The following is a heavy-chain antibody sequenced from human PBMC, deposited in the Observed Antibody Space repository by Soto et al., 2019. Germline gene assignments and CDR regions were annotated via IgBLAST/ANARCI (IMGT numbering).Heavy chain of an antibody. D-gene: IGHD6-6*01. CDR2: MSYDGSHI. Sequence: QVHLVESGGGVVQPGRSLRLSCAASGFTFSSYTIHWVRQAPGTGLEWVAVMSYDGSHIYYADSVEGRFTISRDNSRNTLDLQMNSLRVEDTAVYYCARGFVGSSSFYSFDYWGQGTLVTVSS. J-gene: IGHJ4*02. CDR1: GFTFSSYT. CDR3: ARGFVGSSSFYSFDY. V-gene: IGHV3-30-3*01.